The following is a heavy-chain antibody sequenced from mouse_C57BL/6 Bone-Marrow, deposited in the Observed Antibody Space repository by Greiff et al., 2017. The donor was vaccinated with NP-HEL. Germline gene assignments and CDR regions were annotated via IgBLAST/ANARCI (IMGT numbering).Heavy chain of an antibody. CDR1: GFNIKDYY. Sequence: EVQLVESGAELVKPGASVKLSCTASGFNIKDYYMHWVKQRTEQGLEWIGRIDPEDGETKYAPKFQGKATITADTSSNTAYLQLSSLTSEDTAVYYCARLVITTVVAGGFDYWGQGTTLTVSS. J-gene: IGHJ2*01. D-gene: IGHD1-1*01. CDR2: IDPEDGET. CDR3: ARLVITTVVAGGFDY. V-gene: IGHV14-2*01.